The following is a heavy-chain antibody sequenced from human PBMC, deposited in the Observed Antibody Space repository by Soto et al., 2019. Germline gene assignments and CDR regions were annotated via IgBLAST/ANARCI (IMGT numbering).Heavy chain of an antibody. CDR3: ARDNSASSWYEFDY. V-gene: IGHV3-21*01. CDR1: GFTFSSYS. J-gene: IGHJ4*02. Sequence: GGSLRLSCAASGFTFSSYSMNWVRQAPGKGLEWVSSISSSSSYIYYADSVKGRFTISRDNAKNSLYLQMNSLRAEDTAVYYCARDNSASSWYEFDYWGQGTLVTVSS. CDR2: ISSSSSYI. D-gene: IGHD6-13*01.